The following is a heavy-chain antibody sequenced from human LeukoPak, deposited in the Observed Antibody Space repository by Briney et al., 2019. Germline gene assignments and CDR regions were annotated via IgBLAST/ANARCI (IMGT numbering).Heavy chain of an antibody. J-gene: IGHJ4*02. D-gene: IGHD3-3*01. CDR2: ISGSGGST. CDR1: GFTFSSYA. CDR3: AKDVRSRSITIFGVAPGGYYLDY. Sequence: PGGSLRLSCAASGFTFSSYAMSWVRQAPGKGLEWVSAISGSGGSTYYADSVKGRFTISRDNSKNTLYLQMNSLRAEDTAVYYCAKDVRSRSITIFGVAPGGYYLDYWGQGTLVTVSS. V-gene: IGHV3-23*01.